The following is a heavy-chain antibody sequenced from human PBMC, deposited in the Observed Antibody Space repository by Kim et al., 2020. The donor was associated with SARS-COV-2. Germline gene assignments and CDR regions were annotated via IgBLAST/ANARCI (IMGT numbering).Heavy chain of an antibody. CDR3: AKNFGAAVTPIEF. Sequence: GGSLRLSCAASGFTFSSYAMTWVRQAPGKGLEWVSSVSPNGFNTYYADSVKGRFTISRDNSKNTVYLQMNSLRAEDTAVFYCAKNFGAAVTPIEFWGQGTQVTVSS. CDR2: VSPNGFNT. CDR1: GFTFSSYA. V-gene: IGHV3-23*01. D-gene: IGHD4-4*01. J-gene: IGHJ4*02.